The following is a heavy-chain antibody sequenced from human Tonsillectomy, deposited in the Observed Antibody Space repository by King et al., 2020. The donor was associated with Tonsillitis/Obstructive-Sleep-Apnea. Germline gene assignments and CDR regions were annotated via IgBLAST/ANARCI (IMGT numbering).Heavy chain of an antibody. J-gene: IGHJ6*03. Sequence: ITLKESGPTLVKPTQTLTLTCTVSGFSPSTSGVGVGWIRQPPGESLEWLALIYWDGDQRYSPSLKSRLTITKETSKNQVILTVTNMDPVDTATYYCAHAATLSDYYYYMDVWGKGTTVTVSS. D-gene: IGHD6-25*01. V-gene: IGHV2-5*02. CDR3: AHAATLSDYYYYMDV. CDR1: GFSPSTSGVG. CDR2: IYWDGDQ.